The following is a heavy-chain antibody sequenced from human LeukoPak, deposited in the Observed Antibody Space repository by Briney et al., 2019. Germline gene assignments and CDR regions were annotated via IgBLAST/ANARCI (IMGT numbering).Heavy chain of an antibody. J-gene: IGHJ4*02. Sequence: VASVKVSCKASGYTFTGYYMHWVRQAPGQGLEWMGWINSKSGGTNYAQKFQGRVTMTRDTSISTAYMELSRLGSDDTAVYYCATDYRYCSGGSCYELFDYWGQGTLVTVSS. CDR3: ATDYRYCSGGSCYELFDY. V-gene: IGHV1-2*02. D-gene: IGHD2-15*01. CDR1: GYTFTGYY. CDR2: INSKSGGT.